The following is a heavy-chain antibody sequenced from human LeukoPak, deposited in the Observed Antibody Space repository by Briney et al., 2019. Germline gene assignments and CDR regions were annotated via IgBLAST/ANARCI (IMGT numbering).Heavy chain of an antibody. V-gene: IGHV1-46*01. CDR2: INPTGGST. J-gene: IGHJ3*02. Sequence: ASVKVSCKASGYTFTSYYMHWVRQAPGQGLEWMGLINPTGGSTGYAQKFQGRVAMTRDMSTSTVYMELSSLRSEDTAVYYCARTPTVDAFDIWGQGTMVTVSS. CDR1: GYTFTSYY. CDR3: ARTPTVDAFDI. D-gene: IGHD4-11*01.